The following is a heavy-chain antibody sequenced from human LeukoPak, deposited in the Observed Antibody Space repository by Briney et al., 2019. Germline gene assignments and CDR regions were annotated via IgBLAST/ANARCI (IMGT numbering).Heavy chain of an antibody. CDR1: GFTFSDYA. Sequence: GGSLRLSCAASGFTFSDYAMNWVRQAPGKGLEWVSVISGSGGTTYYADSVKGRFAISRDNSKNTLYLQMNSLRDEDTALYSLEKDRYSNYGNWFDPWGQGTLVTVSS. J-gene: IGHJ5*02. D-gene: IGHD4-11*01. V-gene: IGHV3-23*01. CDR2: ISGSGGTT. CDR3: EKDRYSNYGNWFDP.